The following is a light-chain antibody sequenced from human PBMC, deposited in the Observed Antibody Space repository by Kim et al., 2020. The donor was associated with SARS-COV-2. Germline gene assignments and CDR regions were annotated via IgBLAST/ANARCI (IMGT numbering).Light chain of an antibody. V-gene: IGLV7-46*01. J-gene: IGLJ1*01. Sequence: QAVVTQEPSLTVSPGGTVTLTCGSSTGAVTSGHYPYWFQQKPGQAPRTLIYDTNIKHPWTPSRFSDSLFGGKAALTLSGAQPEDEAEYYCLLSYSEVHVFGAGTKVTVL. CDR2: DTN. CDR1: TGAVTSGHY. CDR3: LLSYSEVHV.